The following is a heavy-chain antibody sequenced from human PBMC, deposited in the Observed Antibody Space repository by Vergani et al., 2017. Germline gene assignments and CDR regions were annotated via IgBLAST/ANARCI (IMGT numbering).Heavy chain of an antibody. J-gene: IGHJ6*02. D-gene: IGHD3-9*01. V-gene: IGHV4-4*08. Sequence: QVQLQESGPGLVKPSETLSLTCTVSGGSISSYYWSWIRQPPGKGLEWIGRIYTSGSTNYNPSLKSRVTISVDTSKNQFSLKLSSVTAADTAVYYCARGDFDWLLGYGMDVWGQGTTVTVSS. CDR2: IYTSGST. CDR1: GGSISSYY. CDR3: ARGDFDWLLGYGMDV.